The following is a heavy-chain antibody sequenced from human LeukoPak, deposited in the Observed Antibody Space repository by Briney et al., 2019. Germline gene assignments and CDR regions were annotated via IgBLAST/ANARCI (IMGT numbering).Heavy chain of an antibody. CDR1: GFTFSNYW. D-gene: IGHD4-11*01. CDR3: ARDDSPTLTGPAYYDAFDI. CDR2: IRRDGSQI. Sequence: PGGSLRLSCAASGFTFSNYWMTWVRQAPGKGLEWVANIRRDGSQIHYVDSVKGRFTISRDNAKNSLSPQMNSLRAEDTAIYYCARDDSPTLTGPAYYDAFDIRGQGIMVTVSS. V-gene: IGHV3-7*01. J-gene: IGHJ3*02.